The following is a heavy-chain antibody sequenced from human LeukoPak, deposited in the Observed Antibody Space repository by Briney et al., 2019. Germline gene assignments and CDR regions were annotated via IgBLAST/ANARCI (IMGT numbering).Heavy chain of an antibody. J-gene: IGHJ4*02. Sequence: PGGSFRLSCATSGFTFSNHAMHWVRQATGKGLEWVSAIGTAGDTFYPGSVKGRFTISRENAKNSLSLQMNSLRAEDTAVYYCVRQQTPHGNFDYWGQGTLVTVSS. CDR1: GFTFSNHA. CDR3: VRQQTPHGNFDY. V-gene: IGHV3-13*01. D-gene: IGHD1-26*01. CDR2: IGTAGDT.